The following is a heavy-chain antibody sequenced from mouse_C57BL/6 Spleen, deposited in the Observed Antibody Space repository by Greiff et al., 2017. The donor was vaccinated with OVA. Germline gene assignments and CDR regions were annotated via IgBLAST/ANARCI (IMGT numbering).Heavy chain of an antibody. J-gene: IGHJ3*01. D-gene: IGHD3-2*02. V-gene: IGHV2-6*01. CDR1: GFSLTSYG. Sequence: VQLVESGPGLVAPSQSLSITCTVSGFSLTSYGVDWVRQSPGKGLEWLGVIWGVGSTNYNSALKSRLSISKDNSKSQVFLKMNSLQTDDTAMYYCASGTAQATLAYWGQGTLVTVSA. CDR3: ASGTAQATLAY. CDR2: IWGVGST.